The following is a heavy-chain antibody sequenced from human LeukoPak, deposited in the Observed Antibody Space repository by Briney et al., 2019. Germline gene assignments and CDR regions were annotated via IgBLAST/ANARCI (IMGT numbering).Heavy chain of an antibody. Sequence: GGSLRLSCAASGFIFTDYPIHWVRQTPDKGLECVALMSIDGNTKYYANSVRGRFTVSRDNSKNTVYLQMSSLRVEDTAVYYCVRSHSGSYLDAFDIWGQGTMVTVSS. CDR3: VRSHSGSYLDAFDI. CDR1: GFIFTDYP. D-gene: IGHD1-26*01. V-gene: IGHV3-30-3*01. J-gene: IGHJ3*02. CDR2: MSIDGNTK.